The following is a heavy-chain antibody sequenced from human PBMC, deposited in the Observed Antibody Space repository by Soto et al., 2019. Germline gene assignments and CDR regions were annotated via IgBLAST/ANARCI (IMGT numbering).Heavy chain of an antibody. CDR1: GYTFTNYG. CDR2: INVYNGNT. J-gene: IGHJ5*02. D-gene: IGHD3-10*01. Sequence: QVQLVQSGGEVKKPGASVKVSCKASGYTFTNYGISWVRQAPGQGLEWMGWINVYNGNTKYAQKDQGRVTTPTDTSTSTAYMELRSLRSDDTAVYYCARGVGSGSYYNQYNWFDPWGQGTLVTVSS. CDR3: ARGVGSGSYYNQYNWFDP. V-gene: IGHV1-18*01.